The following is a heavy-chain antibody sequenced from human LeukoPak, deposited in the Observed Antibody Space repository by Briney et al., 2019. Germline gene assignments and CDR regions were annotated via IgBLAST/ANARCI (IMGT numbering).Heavy chain of an antibody. CDR1: GFTFSSYS. Sequence: PGGSLRLACADSGFTFSSYSMNWVRQAPGKGLEWVSSISSSSSYIYYADSVKGRFTISRDNAKNSLYLQMNSLRAEDTAVYYCARGRLWPDAFDIWGQGTMVTVST. J-gene: IGHJ3*02. CDR3: ARGRLWPDAFDI. V-gene: IGHV3-21*01. CDR2: ISSSSSYI. D-gene: IGHD5-18*01.